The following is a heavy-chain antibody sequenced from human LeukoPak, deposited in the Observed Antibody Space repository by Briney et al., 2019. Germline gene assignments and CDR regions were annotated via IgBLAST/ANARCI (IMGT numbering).Heavy chain of an antibody. CDR3: AKDQGPFIGLFDP. Sequence: PGGSLRLSCAASGFTFNYYAMSWVRQAPGKGLEWVSAISGSGGSTYYADSVKGRFTISRDNFKNTLYLQMNSLRAEDTAVYYCAKDQGPFIGLFDPWGQGTLVTVSS. D-gene: IGHD2-15*01. V-gene: IGHV3-23*01. CDR1: GFTFNYYA. CDR2: ISGSGGST. J-gene: IGHJ5*02.